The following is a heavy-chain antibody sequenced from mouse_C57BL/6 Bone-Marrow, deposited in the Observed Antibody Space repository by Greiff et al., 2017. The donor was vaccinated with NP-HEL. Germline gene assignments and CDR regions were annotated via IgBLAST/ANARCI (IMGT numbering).Heavy chain of an antibody. D-gene: IGHD2-4*01. J-gene: IGHJ4*01. V-gene: IGHV1-20*01. CDR3: ARLADYPYAMDY. CDR2: INPYNGDT. CDR1: GYSFTGYF. Sequence: EVQLQQSGPELVKPGDSVKISCKASGYSFTGYFMNWVMQSHGKSLEWIGRINPYNGDTFYNQKFKGKATLTVDKSSSTAHMELRSLTSEDSAVYYCARLADYPYAMDYWGQGTSVTVSS.